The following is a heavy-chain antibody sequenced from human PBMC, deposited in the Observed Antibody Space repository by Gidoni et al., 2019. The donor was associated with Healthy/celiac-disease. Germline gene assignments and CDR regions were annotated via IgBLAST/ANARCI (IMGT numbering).Heavy chain of an antibody. J-gene: IGHJ4*02. CDR1: GFTFSRYA. CDR3: ARDAVVGISPRVKATVPAAILPKY. Sequence: QVQLVESGGGVVQPGRSLRLSCAASGFTFSRYAMPWVRQAPGKGLGWVAVISYDGSNKYYADSVKGRFTISRDNSKNTLYLQMNSLRAEDTAVYYCARDAVVGISPRVKATVPAAILPKYWGQGTLVTVSS. V-gene: IGHV3-30-3*01. D-gene: IGHD2-2*01. CDR2: ISYDGSNK.